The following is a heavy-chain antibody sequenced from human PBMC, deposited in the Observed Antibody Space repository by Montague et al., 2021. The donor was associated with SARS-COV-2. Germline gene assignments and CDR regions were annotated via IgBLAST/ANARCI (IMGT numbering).Heavy chain of an antibody. CDR1: GDSVSSNVAT. J-gene: IGHJ4*02. CDR2: TYYRSKWYN. D-gene: IGHD2-2*01. V-gene: IGHV6-1*01. Sequence: CAISGDSVSSNVATWNWNRQSPSRGFERLGRTYYRSKWYNDYAESVKSRITIDPDTSKHQFSLHLNSVTPEDTAVYYCARIPVGSKYYFDFWGQGTLVTVSS. CDR3: ARIPVGSKYYFDF.